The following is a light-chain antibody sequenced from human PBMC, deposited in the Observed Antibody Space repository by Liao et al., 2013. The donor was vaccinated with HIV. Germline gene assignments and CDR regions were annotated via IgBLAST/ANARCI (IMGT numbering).Light chain of an antibody. CDR3: QSADSSGTYYV. CDR1: ALPKQQ. Sequence: SYELTQPPSMSVSPGQTARITCSGDALPKQQVYWYQQKPGQAPVLMIFKGTERPSGIPERFSGSTSGTRVTLTISGVQAGDEADYYCQSADSSGTYYVFGTGTKVTVL. CDR2: KGT. V-gene: IGLV3-25*03. J-gene: IGLJ1*01.